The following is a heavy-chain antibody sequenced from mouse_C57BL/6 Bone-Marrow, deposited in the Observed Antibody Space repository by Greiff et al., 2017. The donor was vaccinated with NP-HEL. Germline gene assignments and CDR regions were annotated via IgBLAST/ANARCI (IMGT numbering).Heavy chain of an antibody. J-gene: IGHJ3*01. CDR2: FHPGSGSI. V-gene: IGHV1-62-2*01. D-gene: IGHD1-1*02. CDR3: ARDEEGGYYGPLAD. Sequence: QVQLQQPGAELVKPGASVKLSCKASGYTFTEYTIHWVKQRSGQGLEWIGWFHPGSGSIKYNEKFKDKATLTADKSSSTASMELSSLTSEDSAVFYRARDEEGGYYGPLADWGEGALGTGSA. CDR1: GYTFTEYT.